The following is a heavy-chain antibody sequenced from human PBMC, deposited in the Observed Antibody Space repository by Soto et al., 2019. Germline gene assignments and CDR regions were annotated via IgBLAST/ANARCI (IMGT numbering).Heavy chain of an antibody. Sequence: GESLKISCKGSGYSFTSYWIGWVRQMPGKGLEWMGIIYPGDSDTRYSPPFQGQVTISAAKSISTAYLQWSSLKASGTAMYYCARHVGGAMGTVDYGGQGTLVTVSS. D-gene: IGHD1-7*01. CDR2: IYPGDSDT. J-gene: IGHJ4*02. CDR3: ARHVGGAMGTVDY. CDR1: GYSFTSYW. V-gene: IGHV5-51*01.